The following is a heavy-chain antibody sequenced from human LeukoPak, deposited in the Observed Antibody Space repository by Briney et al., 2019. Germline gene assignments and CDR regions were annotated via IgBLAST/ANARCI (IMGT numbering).Heavy chain of an antibody. CDR3: AREGSGDSSGSSYYYYYYYMDV. J-gene: IGHJ6*03. V-gene: IGHV1-2*02. CDR1: GYTFTGYY. D-gene: IGHD3-22*01. CDR2: INPNSGGT. Sequence: AASMKVSCKASGYTFTGYYMHWVRQAPGQGLEWMGWINPNSGGTNYAQKFQGRVTMTRDTSISTAYMELSRLRSDDTAVYYCAREGSGDSSGSSYYYYYYYMDVWGKGTTVTISS.